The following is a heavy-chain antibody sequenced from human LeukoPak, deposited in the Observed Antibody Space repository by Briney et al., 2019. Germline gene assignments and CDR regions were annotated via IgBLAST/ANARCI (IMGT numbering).Heavy chain of an antibody. V-gene: IGHV4-59*08. D-gene: IGHD6-19*01. CDR3: ARLVISSGWYQPSDY. Sequence: KPSETLSLTCTVSGGSISSYYWSWIRQSPGKGLEWIGYIFYIGSTNYNPSLKSRVTISVDTSKNQFSLKLSSVTAADTAVYYCARLVISSGWYQPSDYWGQGTLVTVSS. CDR1: GGSISSYY. J-gene: IGHJ4*02. CDR2: IFYIGST.